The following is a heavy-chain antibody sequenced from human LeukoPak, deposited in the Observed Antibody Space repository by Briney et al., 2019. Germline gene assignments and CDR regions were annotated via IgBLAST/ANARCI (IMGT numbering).Heavy chain of an antibody. CDR1: GFTFSSYG. D-gene: IGHD4-17*01. CDR2: IWYDGSNK. CDR3: ARGGGGPYGELWYYFDY. J-gene: IGHJ4*02. V-gene: IGHV3-33*01. Sequence: GGSLRLSCAASGFTFSSYGMHWVRQAPGKGLEWVAVIWYDGSNKYYADSVKGRFTISRDNSKNTLYLQMNSLRAEDPAVYYFARGGGGPYGELWYYFDYWGQGTLVTVSS.